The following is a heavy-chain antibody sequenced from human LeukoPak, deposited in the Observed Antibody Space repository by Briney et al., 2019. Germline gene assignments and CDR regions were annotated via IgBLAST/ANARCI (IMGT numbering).Heavy chain of an antibody. CDR2: INHSGST. V-gene: IGHV4-34*01. D-gene: IGHD6-19*01. CDR3: ARGHSSGWYYY. CDR1: GGSFSGYY. Sequence: SETLPLTCAVYGGSFSGYYWSWIRQPPGKGLEWIGEINHSGSTNYNPSLKSRVTISVDTSKNQFSLKLSSVTAADTAVYYRARGHSSGWYYYWGQGTLVTVSS. J-gene: IGHJ4*02.